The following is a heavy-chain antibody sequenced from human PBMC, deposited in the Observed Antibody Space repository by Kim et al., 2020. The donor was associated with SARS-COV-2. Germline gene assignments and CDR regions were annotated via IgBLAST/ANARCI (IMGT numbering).Heavy chain of an antibody. D-gene: IGHD6-19*01. V-gene: IGHV4-59*02. CDR3: AKGGWFLPR. CDR2: IHYTGTS. J-gene: IGHJ4*02. Sequence: SETLSLTCIVSGDSVSNSYWSWIRQPPGKALEWIGYIHYTGTSNYNPSLKSRVTMSVDTSKNHFSLILSSVTAADTAVYYCAKGGWFLPRWGQGTLVTVS. CDR1: GDSVSNSY.